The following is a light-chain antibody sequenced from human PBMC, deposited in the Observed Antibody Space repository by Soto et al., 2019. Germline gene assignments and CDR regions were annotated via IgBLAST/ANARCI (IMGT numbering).Light chain of an antibody. CDR1: SSNIGSNT. CDR3: ATWDDSLIGSV. V-gene: IGLV1-44*01. Sequence: QSALTQPPSASGSPGQSVTISCSGSSSNIGSNTVNWYQQFPGTAPKLLIYGNDQRPSGVPDRFSGSKSGTSASLAISGLQSEDEADYYCATWDDSLIGSVFGTGTKLTVL. J-gene: IGLJ1*01. CDR2: GND.